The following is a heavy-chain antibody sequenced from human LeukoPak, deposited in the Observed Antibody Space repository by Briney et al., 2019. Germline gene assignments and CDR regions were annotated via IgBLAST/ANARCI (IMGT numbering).Heavy chain of an antibody. J-gene: IGHJ4*02. CDR1: GFTVSSNY. CDR3: AKDAAHDY. D-gene: IGHD6-25*01. V-gene: IGHV3-66*01. Sequence: PGGSLRLSCAASGFTVSSNYLTWVRQAPGKGLEWVSSIYSAGSTYYADSVKGRFTISRDNFKNTLYLQMNSLRDEDTAVYYCAKDAAHDYWGQGTLVTVSS. CDR2: IYSAGST.